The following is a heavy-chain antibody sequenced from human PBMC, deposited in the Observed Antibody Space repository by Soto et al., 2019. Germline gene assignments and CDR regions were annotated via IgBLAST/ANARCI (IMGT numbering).Heavy chain of an antibody. Sequence: QITLKESGPPLVKPTQTLTLTCTFSGFSLSTSGVGVGWIRQPPGKALEWLALIYWDDDKRYSPSLKSRLTITKDTSKNQVVLTMTNMDPVDTATYYCAHRTATVTTDNWFDPWVQGTLVTVSS. D-gene: IGHD4-17*01. CDR1: GFSLSTSGVG. CDR3: AHRTATVTTDNWFDP. V-gene: IGHV2-5*02. CDR2: IYWDDDK. J-gene: IGHJ5*02.